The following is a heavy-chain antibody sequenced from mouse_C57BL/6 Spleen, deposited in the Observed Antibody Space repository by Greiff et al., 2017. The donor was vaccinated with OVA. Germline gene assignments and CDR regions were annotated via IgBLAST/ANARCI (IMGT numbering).Heavy chain of an antibody. Sequence: EVQLVESGGGLVKPGGSLKLSCAASGFTFSSYAMSWVRQTPAKRLVWVATISDGGSYTYYPDNVKGRFTISRDNAKNNLYLQMSHLKSEDTAMYYCARESGYAMDYWGQGTSVTVAS. CDR2: ISDGGSYT. CDR3: ARESGYAMDY. D-gene: IGHD1-3*01. CDR1: GFTFSSYA. V-gene: IGHV5-4*01. J-gene: IGHJ4*01.